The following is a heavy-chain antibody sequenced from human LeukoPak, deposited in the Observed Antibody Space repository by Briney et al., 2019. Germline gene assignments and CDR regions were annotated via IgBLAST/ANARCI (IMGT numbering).Heavy chain of an antibody. CDR3: ARDRPRYCSSTSCYNPY. D-gene: IGHD2-2*02. J-gene: IGHJ4*02. V-gene: IGHV3-66*01. CDR2: IYSGGST. CDR1: GFTVSSNY. Sequence: GGSLRLSCAASGFTVSSNYMSWVRQAPGKGLEWVSVIYSGGSTYYADSVKGRFTISRDNSKNTLYLQMNSLRAEDTAVYYCARDRPRYCSSTSCYNPYWGQGTLVTVSS.